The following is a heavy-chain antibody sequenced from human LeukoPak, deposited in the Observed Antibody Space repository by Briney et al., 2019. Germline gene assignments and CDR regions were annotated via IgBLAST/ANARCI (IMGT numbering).Heavy chain of an antibody. CDR1: GFTFSSYA. V-gene: IGHV3-48*01. D-gene: IGHD6-13*01. Sequence: PGGSLRLSCAASGFTFSSYAMSWVRQAPGKGLEWVSYISSSSSTIYYADSVEGRFTISRDNAKNSLYLQMNSLRAEDTAVYYCARDRGYSSSWYRTHFDYWGQGTLVTVSS. CDR3: ARDRGYSSSWYRTHFDY. J-gene: IGHJ4*02. CDR2: ISSSSSTI.